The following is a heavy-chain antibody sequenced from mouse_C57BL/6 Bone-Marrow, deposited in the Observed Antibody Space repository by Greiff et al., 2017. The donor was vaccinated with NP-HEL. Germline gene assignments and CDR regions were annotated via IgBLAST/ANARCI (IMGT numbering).Heavy chain of an antibody. CDR3: ARHPAMDY. Sequence: EVKVEESGGGLVQPGGSLKLSCAASGFTFSDYYMYWVRPTPEKRLEWVSYISNGGGSTYYPDTVKGRFTISRDNAKNTLYLQMSRLKSEDTAMYYCARHPAMDYWGQGTSVTVSS. V-gene: IGHV5-12*01. CDR1: GFTFSDYY. J-gene: IGHJ4*01. CDR2: ISNGGGST.